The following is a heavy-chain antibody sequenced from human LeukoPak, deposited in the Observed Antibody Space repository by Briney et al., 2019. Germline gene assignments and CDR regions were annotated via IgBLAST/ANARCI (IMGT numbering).Heavy chain of an antibody. CDR2: ISGSGGSP. CDR3: AKDRDIVLIGGARQDY. J-gene: IGHJ4*02. Sequence: PGGSLRLSCAASGFTVSSNYVIWVRQAPGKGLEWVSAISGSGGSPYYADSVKGRFTISRDNSKNTLYLQMNSLRAEDTAVYYCAKDRDIVLIGGARQDYWGQGTLVTVSS. CDR1: GFTVSSNY. D-gene: IGHD2-8*01. V-gene: IGHV3-23*01.